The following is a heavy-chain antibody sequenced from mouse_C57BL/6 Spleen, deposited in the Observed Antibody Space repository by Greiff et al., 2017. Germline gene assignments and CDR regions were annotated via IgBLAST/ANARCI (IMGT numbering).Heavy chain of an antibody. CDR3: ARLEFWGTGTDGYVDV. D-gene: IGHD4-1*01. Sequence: QVQLQQPGAELVKPGASVKLSCKASGYTFTSYWMHWVKQRPGRGLEWIGRIDPNSGGTTYNEKFKCKATLTVDKPSSTAYMQRSSLTSEDSAVYYCARLEFWGTGTDGYVDVWGTGTTVTVSS. V-gene: IGHV1-72*01. CDR1: GYTFTSYW. CDR2: IDPNSGGT. J-gene: IGHJ1*03.